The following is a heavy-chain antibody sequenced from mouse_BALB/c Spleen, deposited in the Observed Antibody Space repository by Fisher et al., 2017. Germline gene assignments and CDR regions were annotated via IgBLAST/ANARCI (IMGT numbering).Heavy chain of an antibody. V-gene: IGHV5-6-4*01. Sequence: RFTISRDNAKNTLYLQMSSLKSEDTAMYYCTRVYYGSRGDWYFDVWGAGTTVTVSS. J-gene: IGHJ1*01. CDR3: TRVYYGSRGDWYFDV. D-gene: IGHD1-1*01.